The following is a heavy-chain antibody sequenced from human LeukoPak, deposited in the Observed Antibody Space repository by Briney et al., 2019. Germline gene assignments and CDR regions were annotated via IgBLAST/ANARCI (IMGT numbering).Heavy chain of an antibody. J-gene: IGHJ5*02. Sequence: GGSLRLSCAASGFTFSSYWMSWVRQAPGKGLEWVAVISYDGSNKYYADSVKGRFTISRDNSKNTLYLQMNSLRAEDTAVYYCARGGDYSHDIVNWFDPWAREPWSPSPQ. CDR3: ARGGDYSHDIVNWFDP. CDR1: GFTFSSYW. CDR2: ISYDGSNK. D-gene: IGHD4-17*01. V-gene: IGHV3-30*14.